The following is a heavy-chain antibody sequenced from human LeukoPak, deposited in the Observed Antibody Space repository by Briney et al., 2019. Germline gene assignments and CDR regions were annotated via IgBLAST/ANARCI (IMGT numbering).Heavy chain of an antibody. CDR3: ARDYCSSTSCLFDY. D-gene: IGHD2-2*01. CDR2: INPNSGDT. CDR1: GYTFTGYH. Sequence: GAPVKVSCKASGYTFTGYHMHWVRQAPGQGLEWMGRINPNSGDTNYAQKFQGRVTMTRDTSISTAYVELSRLRSDDTAVYYCARDYCSSTSCLFDYWGQGTLVTVSS. J-gene: IGHJ4*02. V-gene: IGHV1-2*06.